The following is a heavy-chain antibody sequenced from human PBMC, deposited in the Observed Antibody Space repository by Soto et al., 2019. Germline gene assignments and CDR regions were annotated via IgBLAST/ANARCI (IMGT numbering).Heavy chain of an antibody. V-gene: IGHV5-51*01. Sequence: GESLKISCQTSGFSFTSHWIGWVRQMPGKGLEWMGIIYPYDSDTRYSPSFQGQVTISADKSIGTAYLQWSSLKASDTAIYFRARQAYDTSGYRYFDFWGQGTLVTVS. D-gene: IGHD3-22*01. CDR1: GFSFTSHW. CDR2: IYPYDSDT. CDR3: ARQAYDTSGYRYFDF. J-gene: IGHJ4*02.